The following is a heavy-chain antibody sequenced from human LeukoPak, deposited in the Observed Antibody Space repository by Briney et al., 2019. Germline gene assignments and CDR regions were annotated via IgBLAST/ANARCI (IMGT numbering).Heavy chain of an antibody. J-gene: IGHJ6*02. V-gene: IGHV3-53*01. Sequence: GGSLRLSCAASGFTVSTNYMSWVRQAPGKGLEWVSVIYTAGSTYYVDSVKGRFTTSRDNSKNTLYLQMNSLRAEDTAIYYCAKGLEYQLLVGYDYYGMDVWGQGTTVTVSS. CDR2: IYTAGST. CDR1: GFTVSTNY. CDR3: AKGLEYQLLVGYDYYGMDV. D-gene: IGHD2-2*01.